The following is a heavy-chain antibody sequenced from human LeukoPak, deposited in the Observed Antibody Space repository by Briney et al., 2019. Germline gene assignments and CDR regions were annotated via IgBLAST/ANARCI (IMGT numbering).Heavy chain of an antibody. CDR1: GYTFTSYG. CDR2: ISAYNGNT. D-gene: IGHD4-11*01. V-gene: IGHV1-18*01. J-gene: IGHJ4*02. CDR3: ARAPQWGNYGLISLGPNYDGEDY. Sequence: AASVKVSCKASGYTFTSYGISWVRQAPGQGLEWMGWISAYNGNTNYAQKLQGRVTMTTDTSTSTAYMELRSLRSDDTAVYYCARAPQWGNYGLISLGPNYDGEDYWGQGTLVTVSS.